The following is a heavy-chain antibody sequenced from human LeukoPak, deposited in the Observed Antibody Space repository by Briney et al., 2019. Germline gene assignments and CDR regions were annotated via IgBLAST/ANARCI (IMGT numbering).Heavy chain of an antibody. J-gene: IGHJ4*02. Sequence: GASVKVSCKASGGTFSSYAISWVRQAPGQGLEWMGRIIPILGIANYAQKLQDRVTMTTDTSTSTAYMELRSLRADDTAVYYCARDLVVVAATPIGYWGQGTLVTVSS. CDR1: GGTFSSYA. CDR2: IIPILGIA. CDR3: ARDLVVVAATPIGY. V-gene: IGHV1-69*04. D-gene: IGHD2-15*01.